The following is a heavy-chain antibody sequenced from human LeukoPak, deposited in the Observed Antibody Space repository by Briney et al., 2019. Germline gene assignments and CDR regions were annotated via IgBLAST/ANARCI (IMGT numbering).Heavy chain of an antibody. CDR1: GYTFTGYY. J-gene: IGHJ4*02. CDR2: INPNSGGT. V-gene: IGHV1-2*02. D-gene: IGHD2-2*01. CDR3: ASPPLYCSSTSCYLDY. Sequence: ASVKVSCKASGYTFTGYYMHWVRQAPGQGLEWMGWINPNSGGTNYAQKFQGRVTMTRDTSISTAYMELSRLRSDDTAVYYCASPPLYCSSTSCYLDYWGQGTLVTVSS.